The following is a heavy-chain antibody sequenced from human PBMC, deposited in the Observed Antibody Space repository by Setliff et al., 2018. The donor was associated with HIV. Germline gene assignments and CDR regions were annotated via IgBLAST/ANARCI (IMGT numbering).Heavy chain of an antibody. CDR1: GGSISGFY. CDR3: ASSPAWRSDSGLHTFDY. D-gene: IGHD2-15*01. V-gene: IGHV4-4*07. Sequence: PSETLSLTCTVSGGSISGFYWNWIRQSAGKGLQWIGLIYDSGSTKYNPSLKSRVTMSLDTSKNQFSLKLSSVTAADTAVYYCASSPAWRSDSGLHTFDYWGQGTLVTVPS. J-gene: IGHJ4*02. CDR2: IYDSGST.